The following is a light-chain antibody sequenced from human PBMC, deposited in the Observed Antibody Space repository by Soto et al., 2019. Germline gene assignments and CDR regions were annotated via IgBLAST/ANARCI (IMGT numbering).Light chain of an antibody. V-gene: IGKV3-11*01. CDR2: DAS. Sequence: EIVLTQSPVTLSFSPGEGATLSGKARQSSSIDLAWYPQKPGQVPRLIIDDASSRATGIPGRFTGSVSGTDFTLTISSLEPEDFGVYYWQQRGNWPRTWAFGQGTKVAV. J-gene: IGKJ1*01. CDR3: QQRGNWPRTWA. CDR1: QSSSID.